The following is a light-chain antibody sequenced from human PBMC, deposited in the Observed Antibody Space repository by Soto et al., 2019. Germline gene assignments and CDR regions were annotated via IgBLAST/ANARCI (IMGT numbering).Light chain of an antibody. CDR2: KTS. CDR3: VEATLLPHA. J-gene: IGKJ1*01. V-gene: IGKV2-24*01. Sequence: IVLTQTPLSSLVTLGQPASISCKSSQSLAHSDGNTYLNWLQQRPDQPPRLLIYKTSNRFPGGRDRFSGSGTGTDYTLKISRVEAEDGGVYYCVEATLLPHAFGQGTKVEIK. CDR1: QSLAHSDGNTY.